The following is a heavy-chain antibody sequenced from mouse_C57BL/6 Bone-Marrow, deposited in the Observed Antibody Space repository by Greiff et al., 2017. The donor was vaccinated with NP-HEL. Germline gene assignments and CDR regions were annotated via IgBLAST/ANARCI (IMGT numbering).Heavy chain of an antibody. J-gene: IGHJ4*01. CDR2: IRNKANGYTT. D-gene: IGHD1-1*01. Sequence: EVKVEESGGGLVQPGGSLSLSCAASGFTFTDYYMSWVRQPPGKALEWLGFIRNKANGYTTEYSASVKVRFTISRDNSQSILYLQMNALRAEDSATYYCARPTVGAMDYWGQGTSVTVSS. CDR3: ARPTVGAMDY. CDR1: GFTFTDYY. V-gene: IGHV7-3*01.